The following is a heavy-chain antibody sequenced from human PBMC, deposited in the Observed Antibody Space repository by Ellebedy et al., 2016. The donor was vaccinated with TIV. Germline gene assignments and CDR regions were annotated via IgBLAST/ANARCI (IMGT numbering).Heavy chain of an antibody. CDR2: LYYSGST. V-gene: IGHV4-39*07. Sequence: SETLSLXXSVSGGSVIRSGYYCTWIRQPPGKGMEWIGSLYYSGSTWYNPSLKSRVTISVDTSKNQFSLKLSSVTAADTAVYYCARVQNYYYGMDVWGQGTTGTVSS. CDR3: ARVQNYYYGMDV. J-gene: IGHJ6*02. CDR1: GGSVIRSGYY.